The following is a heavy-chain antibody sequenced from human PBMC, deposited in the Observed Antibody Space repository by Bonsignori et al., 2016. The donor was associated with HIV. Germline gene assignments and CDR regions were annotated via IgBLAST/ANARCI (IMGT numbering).Heavy chain of an antibody. Sequence: VRQAPGKGLEWVSAISGSGGSTYYADSVKGRFTISRDNSKNTLYLQMNSLRAEDTDVYYCAKDRGVVVITTLDYWGQGTLVTVSS. D-gene: IGHD3-22*01. CDR2: ISGSGGST. V-gene: IGHV3-23*01. CDR3: AKDRGVVVITTLDY. J-gene: IGHJ4*02.